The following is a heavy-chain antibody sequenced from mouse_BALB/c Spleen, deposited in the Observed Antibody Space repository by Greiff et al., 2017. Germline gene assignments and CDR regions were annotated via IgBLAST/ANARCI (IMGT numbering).Heavy chain of an antibody. V-gene: IGHV5-15*02. J-gene: IGHJ2*01. CDR3: ARDGGLRRGYYFDY. Sequence: EVNVVESGGGLVQPGGSRKLSCAASGFTFSDYGMAWVRQAPGKGPEWVAFISNLAYSIYYADTVTGRFTISRENAKNTLYLEMSSLRSEDTAMYYCARDGGLRRGYYFDYWGQGTTLTVSS. CDR2: ISNLAYSI. D-gene: IGHD2-4*01. CDR1: GFTFSDYG.